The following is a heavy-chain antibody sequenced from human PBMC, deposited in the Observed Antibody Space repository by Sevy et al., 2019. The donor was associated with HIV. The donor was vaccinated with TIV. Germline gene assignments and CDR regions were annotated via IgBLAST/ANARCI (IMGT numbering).Heavy chain of an antibody. D-gene: IGHD4-17*01. CDR1: GFTFSDYY. V-gene: IGHV3-11*01. Sequence: GGSLRLSCAASGFTFSDYYMSWIRQAPGKGLEWVSYVGGRDDTKYYADSVKGRFTISRDNAKNSLYLKMNSLRAEDTAVYYCARDHVKDGDLGDYYYFAMDVWGQGTTVTVSS. J-gene: IGHJ6*02. CDR2: VGGRDDTK. CDR3: ARDHVKDGDLGDYYYFAMDV.